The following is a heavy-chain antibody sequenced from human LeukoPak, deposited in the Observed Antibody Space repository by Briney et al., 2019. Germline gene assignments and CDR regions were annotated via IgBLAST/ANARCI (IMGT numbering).Heavy chain of an antibody. CDR2: INPNSGGT. Sequence: PGASVKVSCKASGYTFTGYYMHWVRQAPGQGLEWMGWINPNSGGTNYAQKFQGRVTMTRDTSISTAYMEVSRLTSDDTAVYYCARYSVVPSAFFDYWGQGTLVTVSS. CDR1: GYTFTGYY. V-gene: IGHV1-2*02. CDR3: ARYSVVPSAFFDY. J-gene: IGHJ4*02. D-gene: IGHD2-8*01.